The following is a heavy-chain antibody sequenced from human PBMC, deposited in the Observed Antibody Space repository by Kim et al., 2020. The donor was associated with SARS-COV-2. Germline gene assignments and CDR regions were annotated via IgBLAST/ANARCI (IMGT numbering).Heavy chain of an antibody. D-gene: IGHD2-21*01. V-gene: IGHV4-59*08. CDR3: ARRSIRLAMDA. CDR2: IYYSGDT. Sequence: SETLSLTCAVSGGSISNYFWAWIRQPPGKGLEWIGYIYYSGDTKYNPSLKSRVTISVDTAKNQFSLELKSVTAADTAVYYCARRSIRLAMDAWGQGIT. J-gene: IGHJ6*02. CDR1: GGSISNYF.